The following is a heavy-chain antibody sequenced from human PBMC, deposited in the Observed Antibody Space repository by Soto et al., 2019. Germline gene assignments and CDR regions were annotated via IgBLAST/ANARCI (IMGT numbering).Heavy chain of an antibody. J-gene: IGHJ4*02. CDR3: ASATVVGGSLDF. V-gene: IGHV3-21*01. CDR1: GFAFRSYN. CDR2: ISSGSSNI. D-gene: IGHD3-10*01. Sequence: EVQLVESGGGVVKPGGSLTLSCAGSGFAFRSYNMNWVRQPPGKGLEWVASISSGSSNIYYADSVKGRFTISRDNAKDSLYLQMDSLRAEDSAVYYCASATVVGGSLDFWGQGTLLTVSS.